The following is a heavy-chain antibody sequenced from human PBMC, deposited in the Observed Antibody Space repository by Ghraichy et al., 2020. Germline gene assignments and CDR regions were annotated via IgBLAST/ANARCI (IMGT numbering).Heavy chain of an antibody. CDR3: AKDIAAGITNYYYYYGMDV. D-gene: IGHD6-13*01. CDR1: GFTFSSYA. Sequence: LSLTCAASGFTFSSYAMSWVRQAPGKGLEWVSAISGSGGSTYYADSVKGRFTISRDNSKNTLYLQMNSLRAEDTAVYYCAKDIAAGITNYYYYYGMDVWGQGTTVTVSS. V-gene: IGHV3-23*01. J-gene: IGHJ6*02. CDR2: ISGSGGST.